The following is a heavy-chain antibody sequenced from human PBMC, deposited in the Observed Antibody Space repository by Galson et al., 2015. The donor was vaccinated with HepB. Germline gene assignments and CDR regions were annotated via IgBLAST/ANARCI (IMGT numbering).Heavy chain of an antibody. D-gene: IGHD6-19*01. CDR1: GGTFSSYA. CDR2: IIPIFGTA. V-gene: IGHV1-69*13. Sequence: SVKVSCKASGGTFSSYAISWVRQAPGQGLEWMGGIIPIFGTANYAQKFQGRVTITADESTSTAYMELSSLRSEDTAVYYCARDMAVAALARYNWFDPWGQGTLVTVSS. J-gene: IGHJ5*02. CDR3: ARDMAVAALARYNWFDP.